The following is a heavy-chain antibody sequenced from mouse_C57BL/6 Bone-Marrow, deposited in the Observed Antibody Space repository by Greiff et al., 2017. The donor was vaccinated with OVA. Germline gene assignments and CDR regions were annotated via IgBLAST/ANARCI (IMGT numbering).Heavy chain of an antibody. CDR1: GYTFTSYG. J-gene: IGHJ4*01. D-gene: IGHD1-3*01. CDR3: AREGAHPLYAMDY. V-gene: IGHV1-81*01. CDR2: IYPRSGNT. Sequence: QVQLKQSGAELARPGASVKLSCKASGYTFTSYGISWVKQRTGQGLEWIGEIYPRSGNTYYNEKFKGKATLTADKSSSTAYMELRSLTSEDSAVYVCAREGAHPLYAMDYWGQGTSVTVSS.